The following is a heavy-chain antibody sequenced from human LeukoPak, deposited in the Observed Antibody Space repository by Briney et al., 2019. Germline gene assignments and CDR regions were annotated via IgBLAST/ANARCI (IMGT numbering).Heavy chain of an antibody. Sequence: GESLKISCKGSGYSFTSYWLGWVRQMPGKGLEWMGIIYPGDSDTRYSPSSQGQVTISADKSISTAYLQWSSLKASDTAMYYCARHPYYYGSGSYFDYWGQGTLVTVSS. J-gene: IGHJ4*02. CDR3: ARHPYYYGSGSYFDY. CDR2: IYPGDSDT. D-gene: IGHD3-10*01. CDR1: GYSFTSYW. V-gene: IGHV5-51*01.